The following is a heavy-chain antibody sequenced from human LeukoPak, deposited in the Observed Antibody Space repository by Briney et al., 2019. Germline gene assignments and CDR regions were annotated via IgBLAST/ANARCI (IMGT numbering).Heavy chain of an antibody. CDR2: ISSSGSPK. CDR1: GFTFITYN. CDR3: ATGGARVYFFDS. J-gene: IGHJ4*02. V-gene: IGHV3-48*04. D-gene: IGHD1-26*01. Sequence: GGSLRLSCAASGFTFITYNMNWVRQAPGKGLEWVSYISSSGSPKYYAGSVKGRFTISRDNAKNSLYLQVNSLRAEDTAIYYCATGGARVYFFDSWGQGTLVTVSS.